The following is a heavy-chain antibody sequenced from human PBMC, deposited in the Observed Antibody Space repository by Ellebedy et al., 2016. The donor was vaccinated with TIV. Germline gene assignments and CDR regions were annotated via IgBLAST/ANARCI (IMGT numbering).Heavy chain of an antibody. V-gene: IGHV3-74*01. D-gene: IGHD3-3*01. CDR3: ATRDYDLWSGVSYYYYMDV. Sequence: GESLKISXAASGFSFRNHWMHWVRQAPGKGLVWVARINPDGSSTTYADSVRGRFTISRDNSKNTLYLQMNSLRAEDTAVYYCATRDYDLWSGVSYYYYMDVWGKGTTVTVSS. CDR2: INPDGSST. CDR1: GFSFRNHW. J-gene: IGHJ6*03.